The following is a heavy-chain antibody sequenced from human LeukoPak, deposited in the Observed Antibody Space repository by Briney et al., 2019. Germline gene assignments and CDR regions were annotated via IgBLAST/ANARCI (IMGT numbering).Heavy chain of an antibody. D-gene: IGHD2-8*01. CDR3: ARMRTVMGYYYYYGMDV. J-gene: IGHJ6*02. CDR2: ISGDGGST. V-gene: IGHV3-43*02. CDR1: GFTFDDYA. Sequence: PGGSLRLSCAASGFTFDDYAMHWVRQAPGKGLEWVSLISGDGGSTYYADSVKGRFTISRDNSKNSLYLQMNSLRTEDTALYYCARMRTVMGYYYYYGMDVWGQGTTVTVSS.